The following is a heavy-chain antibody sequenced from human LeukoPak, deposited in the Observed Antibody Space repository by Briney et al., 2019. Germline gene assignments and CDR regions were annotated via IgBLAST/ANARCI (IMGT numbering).Heavy chain of an antibody. CDR1: GYTFTSYY. CDR3: ASSSGWYSPIDY. CDR2: INPSGGST. J-gene: IGHJ4*02. Sequence: ASVKVSFKASGYTFTSYYMHGVRQAPGQGLEWMGMINPSGGSTSNVQKFQGRVTMTRDTSTSTVYMELSSLRSEDTSVYYCASSSGWYSPIDYWGQGTLVTVSS. D-gene: IGHD6-19*01. V-gene: IGHV1-46*01.